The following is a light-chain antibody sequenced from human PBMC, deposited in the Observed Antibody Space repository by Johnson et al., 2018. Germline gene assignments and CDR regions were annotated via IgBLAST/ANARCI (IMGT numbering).Light chain of an antibody. J-gene: IGLJ1*01. CDR3: GTRDRSLSGGNV. CDR2: ENN. Sequence: QSVLTQPPSVSAAPGQKVTISCSGSSSNIGNNYVSWYQQLPGTAPKLLIYENNKRPSGIPDRFSGSKSGTSATLGITGLQTGDEADYYCGTRDRSLSGGNVVGAGTKVTVL. CDR1: SSNIGNNY. V-gene: IGLV1-51*02.